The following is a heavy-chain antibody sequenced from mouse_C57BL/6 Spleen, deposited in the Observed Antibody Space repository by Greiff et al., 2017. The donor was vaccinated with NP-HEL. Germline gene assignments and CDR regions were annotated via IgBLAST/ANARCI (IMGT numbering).Heavy chain of an antibody. CDR3: ARGGYDGYYGFFDY. J-gene: IGHJ2*01. D-gene: IGHD2-3*01. Sequence: QVQLQQPGTELVKPGASVKLSCKASGYTFTSYWMHWVKQRPGQGLEWIGNINPSNGGTKYNEKFKSKATLTVDKPSSTAYMQLSSLTSEDSAVYYCARGGYDGYYGFFDYWGQGTTLTVSS. V-gene: IGHV1-53*01. CDR2: INPSNGGT. CDR1: GYTFTSYW.